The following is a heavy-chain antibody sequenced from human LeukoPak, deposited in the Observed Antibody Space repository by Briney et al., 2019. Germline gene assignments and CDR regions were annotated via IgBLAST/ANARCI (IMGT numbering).Heavy chain of an antibody. J-gene: IGHJ4*02. CDR3: ARDRSTVTTWVDY. D-gene: IGHD4-17*01. CDR1: GFTFSSYA. Sequence: GGSLRLSCAASGFTFSSYAMHWVRQAPGKGLEWVAVISYDGSNKYYADSVKGRFTISRDNAKNSLYLQMNSLRAEDTAVYYCARDRSTVTTWVDYWGQGTLVTVSP. CDR2: ISYDGSNK. V-gene: IGHV3-30*04.